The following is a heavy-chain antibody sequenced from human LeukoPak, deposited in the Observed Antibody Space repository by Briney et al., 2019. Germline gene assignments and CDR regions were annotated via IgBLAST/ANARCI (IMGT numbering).Heavy chain of an antibody. CDR3: ARDGGPNWFDP. CDR2: IYTSGST. J-gene: IGHJ5*02. Sequence: SGTLSLTCTVSGGSISSGSYYWSWIRQPAGKGLEWIGRIYTSGSTKYNPSLKSRVTISVDTSKNQFSLKLSSVTAADTAVYYCARDGGPNWFDPWGQGTLVTVSS. CDR1: GGSISSGSYY. V-gene: IGHV4-61*02. D-gene: IGHD3-16*01.